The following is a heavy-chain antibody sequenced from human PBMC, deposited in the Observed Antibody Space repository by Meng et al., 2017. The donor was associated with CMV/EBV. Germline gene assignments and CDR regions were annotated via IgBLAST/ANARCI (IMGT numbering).Heavy chain of an antibody. CDR3: ASQYSGTYYREFDY. D-gene: IGHD1-26*01. CDR1: GVSISNYY. Sequence: SETLSLTCTVSGVSISNYYWSWIRQPPGKGLEWIGHIYYSGSINYNPSLKSRVTMSVDTSKNQFSLKLSSVTAADTAVYYCASQYSGTYYREFDYWGQGTLVTVSS. CDR2: IYYSGSI. V-gene: IGHV4-59*01. J-gene: IGHJ4*02.